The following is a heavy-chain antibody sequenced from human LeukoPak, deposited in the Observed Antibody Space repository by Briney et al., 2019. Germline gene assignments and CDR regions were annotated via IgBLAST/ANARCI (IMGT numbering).Heavy chain of an antibody. V-gene: IGHV3-21*01. Sequence: GGSLRLSCAASGFTFSSYSMNWVRQAPGKGLEWVSSISSSSSYIHYADSVKGRFTISRDNAKNSLYLQMNSLRAEDTAVYYCARDRSLWNYVPDPFDYWGQGTLVTVSS. CDR2: ISSSSSYI. J-gene: IGHJ4*02. CDR3: ARDRSLWNYVPDPFDY. CDR1: GFTFSSYS. D-gene: IGHD1-7*01.